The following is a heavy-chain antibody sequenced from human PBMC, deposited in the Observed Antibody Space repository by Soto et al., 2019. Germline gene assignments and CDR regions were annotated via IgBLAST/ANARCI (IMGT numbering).Heavy chain of an antibody. J-gene: IGHJ4*02. D-gene: IGHD4-17*01. CDR2: IYWDDDK. CDR3: AQSHYGAKPFDY. V-gene: IGHV2-5*02. Sequence: QITLKESGPTLVKPTQTLTLTCTFSGFSLSTSGVGVGWIRQPPGKALEWLALIYWDDDKRYSPSLKSKLTIPKDTTKNHVVLTMTNMNPVDIATYYGAQSHYGAKPFDYRGQGTLVSVSS. CDR1: GFSLSTSGVG.